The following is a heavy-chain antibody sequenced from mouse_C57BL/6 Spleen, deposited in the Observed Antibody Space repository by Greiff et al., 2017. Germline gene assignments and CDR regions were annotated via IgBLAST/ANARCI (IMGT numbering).Heavy chain of an antibody. CDR1: GYTFTSYW. CDR2: IDPSDSYT. J-gene: IGHJ2*01. V-gene: IGHV1-69*01. CDR3: ARHGNYYFDY. D-gene: IGHD2-1*01. Sequence: VQLQQPGAELVMPGASVKLSCKASGYTFTSYWMHWVKQRPGQGLEWIGEIDPSDSYTNYNQKFKGKSTLTVDKSSSTAYMQLSSLTSEDSAVYYCARHGNYYFDYWGQGTTLTVSS.